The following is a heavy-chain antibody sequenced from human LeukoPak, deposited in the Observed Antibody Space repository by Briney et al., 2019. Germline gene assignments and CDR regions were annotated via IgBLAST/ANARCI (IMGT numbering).Heavy chain of an antibody. D-gene: IGHD5-18*01. J-gene: IGHJ6*02. CDR1: GFTFSSYV. CDR3: ARDLGDTANGMDV. Sequence: PGVSLRLSCAASGFTFSSYVMHWVHQAPGKGLEWVAVIWYDGSNKYYADSVKGRFTISRDNSKNPLYLQMNSLRAEDTAVYYCARDLGDTANGMDVWGQGTTVTVSS. CDR2: IWYDGSNK. V-gene: IGHV3-33*01.